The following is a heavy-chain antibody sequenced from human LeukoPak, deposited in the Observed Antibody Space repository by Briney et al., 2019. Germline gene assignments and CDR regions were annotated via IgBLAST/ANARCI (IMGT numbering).Heavy chain of an antibody. J-gene: IGHJ6*02. V-gene: IGHV1-69*04. CDR2: IIPILGIA. CDR1: GYTFTSYG. CDR3: ARTYYDFWSGYYTDYYYGMDV. D-gene: IGHD3-3*01. Sequence: SVKVSCKASGYTFTSYGISWVRQAPGQGLEWMGRIIPILGIANYAQKFQGRVTITADKSTSTAYMELSSLRSEDTAVYYCARTYYDFWSGYYTDYYYGMDVWGQGTTVTVSS.